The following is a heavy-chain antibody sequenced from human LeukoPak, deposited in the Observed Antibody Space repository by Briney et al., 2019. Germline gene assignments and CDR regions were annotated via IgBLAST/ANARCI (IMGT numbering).Heavy chain of an antibody. D-gene: IGHD4-17*01. CDR2: INPNSGGT. CDR3: ARPLDYGDYL. CDR1: GYTFDSYG. Sequence: ASVKVSCKASGYTFDSYGIAWVRQAPGQGLEWMGWINPNSGGTNYAQKFQGRVTMTRDTSISTAYMELSRLRSDDTAVYYCARPLDYGDYLWGQGTLVTVSS. V-gene: IGHV1-2*02. J-gene: IGHJ5*02.